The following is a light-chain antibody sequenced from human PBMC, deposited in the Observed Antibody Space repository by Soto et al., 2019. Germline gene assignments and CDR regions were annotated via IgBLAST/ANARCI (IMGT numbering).Light chain of an antibody. CDR1: SSDVGSYNL. Sequence: QSALTQPASVSGSPEQSITISCTGTSSDVGSYNLVSWYQQHPGKAPKVMIYEATKRPSGVSNRFSGSKSGNTASLTISGLHAEDEADYDCCEYAISGTVGLGGGTKLTV. CDR2: EAT. CDR3: CEYAISGTVG. V-gene: IGLV2-23*01. J-gene: IGLJ3*02.